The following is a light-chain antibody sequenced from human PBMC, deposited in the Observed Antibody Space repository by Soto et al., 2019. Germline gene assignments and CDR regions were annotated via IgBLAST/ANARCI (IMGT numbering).Light chain of an antibody. J-gene: IGKJ2*01. V-gene: IGKV3-20*01. CDR3: QQYGSAPPYT. Sequence: EVVLTQSPGTLSLSPGERATLSCRASQSFSNNYLAWYQPKPGQAPKLLIFGSSDRATGIPDRFSGSGYGTDFTLINSSLEPEDFAVYYCQQYGSAPPYTFGQGTKVEIK. CDR1: QSFSNNY. CDR2: GSS.